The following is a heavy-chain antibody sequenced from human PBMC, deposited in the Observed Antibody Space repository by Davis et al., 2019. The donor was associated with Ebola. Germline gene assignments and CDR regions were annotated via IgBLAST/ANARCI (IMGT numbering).Heavy chain of an antibody. CDR3: AKDSRGYNKPFDY. CDR1: GFTFNYYA. Sequence: GESLKISCAASGFTFNYYAMSWVRQAPGKGLEWVSLIGGGGDDTYYPDSVKGRFTISRDNSKNMLFLQMSSLRAEDTAVYYCAKDSRGYNKPFDYWGQGTPVTVSS. CDR2: IGGGGDDT. J-gene: IGHJ4*02. D-gene: IGHD3-10*01. V-gene: IGHV3-23*01.